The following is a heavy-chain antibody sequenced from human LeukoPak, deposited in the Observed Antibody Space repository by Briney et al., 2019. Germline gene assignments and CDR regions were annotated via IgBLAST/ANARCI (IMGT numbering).Heavy chain of an antibody. D-gene: IGHD3-10*01. CDR3: AKGAQYYGSGSHRRGHYFDS. Sequence: GGSLKLSCAASGFSFSGSAIHWVRQPSGKGLEWVSSISSSSSYIYYADSVKGRFTSSRDNSKNTLYLQMSSLRAEDTAVYYCAKGAQYYGSGSHRRGHYFDSWGQGTLVTVSS. V-gene: IGHV3-21*06. CDR2: ISSSSSYI. CDR1: GFSFSGSA. J-gene: IGHJ4*02.